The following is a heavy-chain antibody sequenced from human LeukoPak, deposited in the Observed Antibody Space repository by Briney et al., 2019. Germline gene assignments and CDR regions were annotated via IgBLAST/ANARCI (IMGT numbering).Heavy chain of an antibody. CDR3: ARDLSATARAYDY. CDR2: IAISGTYI. D-gene: IGHD2-15*01. V-gene: IGHV3-21*01. CDR1: GFIRSDYN. J-gene: IGHJ4*02. Sequence: PGGSLRLSCAASGFIRSDYNMNWVRQAPGKGLEWVSFIAISGTYITYADSVKGRFTISRDNAKNSLYLQMNSLRAEDTAVYYCARDLSATARAYDYWGQGTLVTVSS.